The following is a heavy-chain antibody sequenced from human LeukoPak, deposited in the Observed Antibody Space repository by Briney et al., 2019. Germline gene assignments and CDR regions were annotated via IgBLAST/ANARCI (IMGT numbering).Heavy chain of an antibody. J-gene: IGHJ4*02. CDR1: GFTFDDYA. Sequence: PGGSLRLSRVASGFTFDDYAMHWVRPAPGKGLGWVSEVSWNSGIIDYADSVKGRFTISRDSAKNSLYLQMNSLKPEDTALYYCAKDRTYRGGILDSWGQGTLVTVSS. CDR3: AKDRTYRGGILDS. D-gene: IGHD1-14*01. V-gene: IGHV3-9*01. CDR2: VSWNSGII.